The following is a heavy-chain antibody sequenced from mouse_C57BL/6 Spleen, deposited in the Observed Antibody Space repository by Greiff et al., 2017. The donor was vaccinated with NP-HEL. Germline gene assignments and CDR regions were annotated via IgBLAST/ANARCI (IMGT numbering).Heavy chain of an antibody. CDR2: INPNNGGT. CDR1: GYTFTDYY. J-gene: IGHJ3*01. CDR3: AKGGKWAY. Sequence: EVQLQQSGPELVKPGASVKISCKASGYTFTDYYMNWVKQSHGKSLEWIGDINPNNGGTSYNQKFKGKATLTVDKSSSTAYMELRSLTSEDSAVYYCAKGGKWAYWGQGTLVTVSA. V-gene: IGHV1-26*01.